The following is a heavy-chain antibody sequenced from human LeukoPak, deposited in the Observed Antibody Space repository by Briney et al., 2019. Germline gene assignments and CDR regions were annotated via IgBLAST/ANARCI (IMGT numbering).Heavy chain of an antibody. CDR2: MNPSSGGT. CDR3: TTLLSPRLPSIKKFY. CDR1: GYTFTAYY. D-gene: IGHD3-16*02. V-gene: IGHV1-2*02. J-gene: IGHJ4*02. Sequence: GASVKVSCKASGYTFTAYYLHWVRQAPGQGFEWMGWMNPSSGGTRYAQKFQGRVTMTRDTAISSAYMELSRLTSDDTAVYFCTTLLSPRLPSIKKFYWGQGTQVTVSS.